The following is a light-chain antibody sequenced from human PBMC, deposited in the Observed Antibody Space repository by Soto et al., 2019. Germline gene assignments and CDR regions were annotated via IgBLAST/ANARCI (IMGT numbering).Light chain of an antibody. Sequence: QSVLTQPASVSGSPGQSITVSCTGTSSDIGGYIFVPWYQQHPGKAPKLMIYDINNRPSGVSKRFSGSKSGNTASLTISGLQAEDEADYYCVSYTARSSYVFGPGTKVNV. CDR3: VSYTARSSYV. CDR1: SSDIGGYIF. V-gene: IGLV2-14*01. CDR2: DIN. J-gene: IGLJ1*01.